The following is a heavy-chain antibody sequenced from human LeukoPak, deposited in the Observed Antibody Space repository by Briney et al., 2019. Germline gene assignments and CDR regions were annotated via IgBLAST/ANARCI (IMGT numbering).Heavy chain of an antibody. CDR1: GGSISSGGYS. D-gene: IGHD3-10*01. V-gene: IGHV4-30-2*01. CDR2: IYHSGST. J-gene: IGHJ5*01. Sequence: SETLSLTCAVSGGSISSGGYSWSWIRQPPGKGLEWIGYIYHSGSTYYNPSLKSRFTISVDRPKNQFFLNVTSLTAADTAVYYCARSRQASGLFNSWGQGTLVVVSS. CDR3: ARSRQASGLFNS.